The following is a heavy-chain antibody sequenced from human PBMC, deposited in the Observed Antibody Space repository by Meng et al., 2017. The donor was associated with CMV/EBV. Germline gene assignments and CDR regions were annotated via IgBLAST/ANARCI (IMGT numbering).Heavy chain of an antibody. Sequence: ETLSLTCAASGFTFSSYWMSWVRQAPGKGLEWVANIKQDGSEKYYVDSVKGRFTISRDNAKNSLYLQMNSLRAEDTAVYYCARTELELYFDYWGQGTLVTVSS. J-gene: IGHJ4*02. CDR1: GFTFSSYW. D-gene: IGHD1-7*01. CDR3: ARTELELYFDY. CDR2: IKQDGSEK. V-gene: IGHV3-7*01.